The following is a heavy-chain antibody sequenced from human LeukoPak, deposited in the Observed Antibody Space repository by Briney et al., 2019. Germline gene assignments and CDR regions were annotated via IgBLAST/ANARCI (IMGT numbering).Heavy chain of an antibody. CDR1: GYTFTGHY. V-gene: IGHV1-2*02. CDR3: ARESVAVLLWFGELLSGAEAFDI. Sequence: ASVKVSCKASGYTFTGHYIYWVRQAPGQGLEWLGWINPNSGGTDYAQNFQGRVTMTRDTSISTAYMELSRLRSDDTAVYYCARESVAVLLWFGELLSGAEAFDIWGQGTMVTVSS. J-gene: IGHJ3*02. CDR2: INPNSGGT. D-gene: IGHD3-10*01.